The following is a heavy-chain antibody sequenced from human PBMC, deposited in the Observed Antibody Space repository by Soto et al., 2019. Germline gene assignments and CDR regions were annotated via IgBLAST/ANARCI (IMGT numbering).Heavy chain of an antibody. CDR2: INPSGGST. D-gene: IGHD2-21*02. CDR1: GYTFTSYY. CDR3: ARAYCGGDCYPGSFDY. J-gene: IGHJ4*02. Sequence: QVQLVQSGAEVKKPGASVKVSCKASGYTFTSYYMHWVRQAPGQGLEWMGIINPSGGSTSYAQKCQGRVTMTRDTSTSTVYMELSSLRSEDTAVYYCARAYCGGDCYPGSFDYWGQGTLVTVSS. V-gene: IGHV1-46*01.